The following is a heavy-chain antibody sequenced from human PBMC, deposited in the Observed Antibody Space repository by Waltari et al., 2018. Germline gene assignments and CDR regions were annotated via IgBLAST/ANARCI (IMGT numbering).Heavy chain of an antibody. CDR3: ARGATVTTPDFDY. J-gene: IGHJ4*02. Sequence: VQRQQWGAGRLRPSEPLSLTCAAYGRFFRGYDWSWIRQPPGKGLEWIGESNHSGSTNYNPCLKSRVTISVDTAKKQFSLKLSAVTAADTAVYYCARGATVTTPDFDYWGQGTLVTVSS. V-gene: IGHV4-34*01. CDR2: SNHSGST. D-gene: IGHD4-17*01. CDR1: GRFFRGYD.